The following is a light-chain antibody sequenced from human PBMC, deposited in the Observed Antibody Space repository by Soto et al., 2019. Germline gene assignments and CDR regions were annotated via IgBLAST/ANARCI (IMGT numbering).Light chain of an antibody. CDR2: ASS. Sequence: AIQMTQSPSSLSASVGDRVTITCRASQDIRTELGWYQQRPGEAPKLLIYASSNLQSGVPSRFSGSGSGTDFTLTMNSLQPEDFATYYCLQDFKYPRTFGQGTKLEIK. V-gene: IGKV1-6*01. J-gene: IGKJ1*01. CDR3: LQDFKYPRT. CDR1: QDIRTE.